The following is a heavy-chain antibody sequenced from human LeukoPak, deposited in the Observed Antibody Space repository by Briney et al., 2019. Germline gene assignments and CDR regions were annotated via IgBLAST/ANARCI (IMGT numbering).Heavy chain of an antibody. V-gene: IGHV3-23*01. CDR3: ATIVVPAAMVDY. D-gene: IGHD2-2*01. Sequence: PGGSLRLSCAASGFTISSYAMSWVRQAPGKGLEWGSASSGSGGSTYYADSVKGRFTTSRDNSKNTLYLQMNSLRAEDTAVYYCATIVVPAAMVDYWGQGTLVTVSS. J-gene: IGHJ4*02. CDR2: SSGSGGST. CDR1: GFTISSYA.